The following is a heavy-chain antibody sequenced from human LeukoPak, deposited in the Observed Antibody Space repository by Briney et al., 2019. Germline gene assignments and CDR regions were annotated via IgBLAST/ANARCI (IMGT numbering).Heavy chain of an antibody. CDR3: ASTDLDYSSSWQFQH. CDR2: ISAYNGNT. J-gene: IGHJ1*01. CDR1: GYTFTSYG. V-gene: IGHV1-18*01. D-gene: IGHD6-13*01. Sequence: ASVKVSCKASGYTFTSYGISWVRQAPGQGLEWMGWISAYNGNTNYAQKLQGRVTMTTDTSTSTAYMELRSLRSDDTAVYYCASTDLDYSSSWQFQHWGQGTLVTVSS.